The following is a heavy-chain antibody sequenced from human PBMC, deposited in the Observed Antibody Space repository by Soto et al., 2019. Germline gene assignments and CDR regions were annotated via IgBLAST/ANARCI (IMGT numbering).Heavy chain of an antibody. V-gene: IGHV3-23*01. Sequence: GGSLRLSSAASGFTFSNSAMSWVRQAPGKWLEXVSXXSXXGXTXXXAXXVKGRFTISRDNSKSTLYLQMNSLRAEETAVYYCSLRPVAYYNVMAVWGQGTTVTATS. CDR3: SLRPVAYYNVMAV. D-gene: IGHD2-15*01. CDR1: GFTFSNSA. J-gene: IGHJ6*02. CDR2: XSXXGXTX.